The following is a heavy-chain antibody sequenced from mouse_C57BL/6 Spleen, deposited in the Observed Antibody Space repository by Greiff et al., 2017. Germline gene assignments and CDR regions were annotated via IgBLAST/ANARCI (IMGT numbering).Heavy chain of an antibody. CDR1: GYTFTSYW. J-gene: IGHJ3*01. V-gene: IGHV1-72*01. Sequence: QVQLQQPGAELVKPGASVKLSCKASGYTFTSYWMHWVKQRPGRGLEWIGRINPNSGGTKYNEKFKSKATLTVDKPSSTAYMQLSRLTSADSAVLYCAGSYYDYEDWFGYWGQGTLVTVSA. CDR2: INPNSGGT. D-gene: IGHD2-4*01. CDR3: AGSYYDYEDWFGY.